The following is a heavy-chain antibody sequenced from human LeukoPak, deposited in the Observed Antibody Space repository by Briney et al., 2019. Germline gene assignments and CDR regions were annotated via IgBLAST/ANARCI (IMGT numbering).Heavy chain of an antibody. D-gene: IGHD1-26*01. CDR3: VRDGVGAPPFDY. V-gene: IGHV3-23*01. J-gene: IGHJ4*02. CDR1: GFTFSSYA. Sequence: GGSLRLSCAASGFTFSSYAMSWVRQAPGKGLEWVSAISGSGGSTCYADSVKGRFTISRDNAKNTLFLQMNSLRAEDTAVYYCVRDGVGAPPFDYWGQGTLVTVSS. CDR2: ISGSGGST.